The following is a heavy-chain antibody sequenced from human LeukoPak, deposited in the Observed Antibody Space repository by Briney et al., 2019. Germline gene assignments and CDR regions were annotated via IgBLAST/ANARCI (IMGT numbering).Heavy chain of an antibody. CDR1: GGTFSSYA. CDR3: ARAPYCSGGSCSQPFDY. D-gene: IGHD2-15*01. J-gene: IGHJ4*02. CDR2: IIPILGIA. Sequence: ASVKVSCKASGGTFSSYAISWVRQAPGQGLEWMGRIIPILGIANYAQKFQGRVTITADKSTSTACMELSSLRSEDTAVYYCARAPYCSGGSCSQPFDYWGQGTLSPSPQ. V-gene: IGHV1-69*04.